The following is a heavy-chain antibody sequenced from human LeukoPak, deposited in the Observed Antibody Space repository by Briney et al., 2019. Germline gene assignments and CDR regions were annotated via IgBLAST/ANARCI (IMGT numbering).Heavy chain of an antibody. V-gene: IGHV4-34*01. CDR3: ARGGLLMVPIRRPRNYFDY. J-gene: IGHJ4*02. CDR1: GFTVSSNY. D-gene: IGHD2-8*01. CDR2: INHSGST. Sequence: GSLRLSCAASGFTVSSNYMSWVRQPPGKGLECIVEINHSGSTNYNPSLKSRVTISVDTSKNQFSLKLSSVTAADTAVYYCARGGLLMVPIRRPRNYFDYWGQGTLATVSS.